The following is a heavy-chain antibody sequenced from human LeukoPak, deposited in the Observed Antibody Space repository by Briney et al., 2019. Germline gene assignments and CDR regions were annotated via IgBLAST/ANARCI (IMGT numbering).Heavy chain of an antibody. D-gene: IGHD4-17*01. J-gene: IGHJ5*02. Sequence: ASVKVSCKASGYTFTSYDINWVRQATGQGLEWMGWMNPNSGNTGYAQKFQGRVTITRNTSISTAYMELSSLRSEDTAVYYCARGGNVDDYGDQRPYDWFDPWGQGTLVSVCS. CDR1: GYTFTSYD. CDR3: ARGGNVDDYGDQRPYDWFDP. CDR2: MNPNSGNT. V-gene: IGHV1-8*03.